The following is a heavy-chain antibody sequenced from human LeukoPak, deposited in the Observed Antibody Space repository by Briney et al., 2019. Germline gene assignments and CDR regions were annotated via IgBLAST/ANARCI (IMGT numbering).Heavy chain of an antibody. Sequence: ASVKVSCKASGYTFTGYYMHWVRQAPGHGHEXXXXXXXNSGGTNYAQKFQGRVTMTRDTSISTAYMELSSLRSDDTAVYYCARTGYCTNGVCKKYYFDYWGQETLVTVSS. CDR1: GYTFTGYY. J-gene: IGHJ4*02. CDR2: XXXNSGGT. D-gene: IGHD2-8*01. CDR3: ARTGYCTNGVCKKYYFDY. V-gene: IGHV1-2*02.